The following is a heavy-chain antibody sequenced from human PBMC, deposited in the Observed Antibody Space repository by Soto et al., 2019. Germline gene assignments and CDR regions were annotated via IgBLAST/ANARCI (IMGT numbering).Heavy chain of an antibody. CDR1: GGSISSGGYY. J-gene: IGHJ4*02. V-gene: IGHV4-31*03. CDR3: ARDENGPYDY. Sequence: SETLSLTCTVSGGSISSGGYYWSWIRQHPGKGLEWIGYIYYSGSTYYNTSLKSRVTISVDTSKNQFSLKLSSVTAADTAVYYCARDENGPYDYWGQGTLVTVSS. CDR2: IYYSGST. D-gene: IGHD2-8*01.